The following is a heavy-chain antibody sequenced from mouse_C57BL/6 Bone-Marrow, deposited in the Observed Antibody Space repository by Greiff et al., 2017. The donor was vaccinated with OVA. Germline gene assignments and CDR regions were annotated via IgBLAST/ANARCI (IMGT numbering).Heavy chain of an antibody. CDR2: INPGSGGT. CDR3: ARFYYGNYFDY. V-gene: IGHV1-54*01. CDR1: GYAFTNYL. Sequence: VKLQQSGAELVRPGTSVKVSCKASGYAFTNYLIEWVKQRPGQGLEWIGVINPGSGGTNYNEKFKGKATLTADKSSSTAYMQLSSLTSEDSAVYFCARFYYGNYFDYWGQGTTRTVSS. J-gene: IGHJ2*01. D-gene: IGHD1-1*02.